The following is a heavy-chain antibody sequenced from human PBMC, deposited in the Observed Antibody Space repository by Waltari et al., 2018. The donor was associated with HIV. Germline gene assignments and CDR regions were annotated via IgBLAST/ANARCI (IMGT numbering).Heavy chain of an antibody. Sequence: QVQLVQSGAEVKKPGASVKVSCKASGYTFTAYYMHWVRQAPGQGLEWMGRINLNSGDTNYGQKFQGRVTMTRDTSISTAYMELSRLRSDDTAVYYCARDSYYYDSSGFFPDFWGQGTLVTV. J-gene: IGHJ4*02. CDR1: GYTFTAYY. D-gene: IGHD3-22*01. V-gene: IGHV1-2*06. CDR2: INLNSGDT. CDR3: ARDSYYYDSSGFFPDF.